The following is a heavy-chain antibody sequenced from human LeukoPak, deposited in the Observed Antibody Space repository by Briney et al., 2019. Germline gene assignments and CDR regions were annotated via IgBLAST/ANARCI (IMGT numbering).Heavy chain of an antibody. D-gene: IGHD3-10*01. CDR1: GFTFSSYA. CDR2: ISGSGGST. CDR3: AKDLWYGSGSYTAEQEVY. Sequence: PGGSLRLSCAASGFTFSSYAMSWVRQAPGEGLEWVSAISGSGGSTYYADSVKGRFTISRDNSKNTLYLQMNSLRAEDTAVYYCAKDLWYGSGSYTAEQEVYWGQGTLVTVSS. J-gene: IGHJ4*02. V-gene: IGHV3-23*01.